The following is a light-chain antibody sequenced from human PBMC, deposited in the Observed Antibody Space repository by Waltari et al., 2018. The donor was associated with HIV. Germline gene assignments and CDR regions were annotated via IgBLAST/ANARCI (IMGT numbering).Light chain of an antibody. J-gene: IGLJ3*02. V-gene: IGLV2-14*01. Sequence: QSALTQPASVSGSPGQSITISCTGTRSDVGGYNYVSWYQHHPGKAPKRVIYEVSNRPSWVSNRFSGFKSGNTASLTISGLQAEDEGDYYCASYTGSSTWVFGGGTNLTVL. CDR3: ASYTGSSTWV. CDR1: RSDVGGYNY. CDR2: EVS.